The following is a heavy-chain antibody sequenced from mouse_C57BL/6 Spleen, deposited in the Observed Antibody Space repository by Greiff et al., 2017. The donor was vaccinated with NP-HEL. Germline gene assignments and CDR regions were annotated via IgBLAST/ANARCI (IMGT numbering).Heavy chain of an antibody. V-gene: IGHV1-64*01. CDR1: GYTFTSYW. CDR2: IHPNSGST. D-gene: IGHD2-1*01. CDR3: ARAGNYVAWFAY. Sequence: VQLQQPGAELVKPGASVKLSCKASGYTFTSYWMHWVKQRPGQGLEWIGMIHPNSGSTNYNEKFKSKATLTVDKSSSNAYMQLSSLTSEDSAVYYCARAGNYVAWFAYWGQGTLVTVSA. J-gene: IGHJ3*01.